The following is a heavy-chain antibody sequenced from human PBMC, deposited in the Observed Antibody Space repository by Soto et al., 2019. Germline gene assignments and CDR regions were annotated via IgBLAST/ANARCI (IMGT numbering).Heavy chain of an antibody. D-gene: IGHD3-3*01. V-gene: IGHV4-31*03. J-gene: IGHJ3*02. Sequence: SETLSLTCTVSGGSISSGGYYWSWIRQHPGKGLEWIGYIYYSGSTYYNPSLKSRATISVDTSKNQFSLKLSSVTAADTAVYYCARSWRSITIFGVVIWAPGAFDIWGQGKMVTVSS. CDR2: IYYSGST. CDR3: ARSWRSITIFGVVIWAPGAFDI. CDR1: GGSISSGGYY.